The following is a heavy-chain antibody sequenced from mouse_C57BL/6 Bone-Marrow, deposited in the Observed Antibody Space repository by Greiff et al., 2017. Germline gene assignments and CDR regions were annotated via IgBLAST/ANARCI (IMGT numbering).Heavy chain of an antibody. V-gene: IGHV14-4*01. CDR2: IDPENGDT. J-gene: IGHJ2*01. CDR1: GFNIKDDY. D-gene: IGHD2-3*01. CDR3: TTYDGYDYFDY. Sequence: EVQLVESGAELVRPGASVKLSCTASGFNIKDDYMHWVKQRPEQGLEWIGWIDPENGDTEYASKFQGKATITADTSSNTAYLQRSSLTSEDTAVYYCTTYDGYDYFDYWGQGTTLTVSS.